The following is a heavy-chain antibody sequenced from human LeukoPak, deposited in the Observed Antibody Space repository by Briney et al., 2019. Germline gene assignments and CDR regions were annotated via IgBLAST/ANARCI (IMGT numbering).Heavy chain of an antibody. V-gene: IGHV3-48*01. Sequence: PGGSLRLSCAASGFTFSKCNMNWVRHAPGKGLEWVSHISTSGRAILYADSVKGRFTISRDNAKNTLFLQMNSLRAEDTAVYYCARVRLYDRSGYYFDYWGVGALVTVSS. J-gene: IGHJ4*02. CDR1: GFTFSKCN. CDR2: ISTSGRAI. D-gene: IGHD3-22*01. CDR3: ARVRLYDRSGYYFDY.